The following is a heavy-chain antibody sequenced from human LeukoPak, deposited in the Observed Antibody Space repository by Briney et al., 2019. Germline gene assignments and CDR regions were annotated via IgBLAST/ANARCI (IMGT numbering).Heavy chain of an antibody. CDR3: ARDRLGPIGYCSSTSCP. CDR1: GFTFSSYS. Sequence: PGGSLRLSCAASGFTFSSYSMNWVRQAPGKGLEWVSYISSSSTIYYAGSVKGRFTISRDNAKNSLYLQMNSLRAEDTAVYYCARDRLGPIGYCSSTSCPWGQGTLVTVSS. V-gene: IGHV3-48*01. D-gene: IGHD2-2*01. CDR2: ISSSSTI. J-gene: IGHJ5*02.